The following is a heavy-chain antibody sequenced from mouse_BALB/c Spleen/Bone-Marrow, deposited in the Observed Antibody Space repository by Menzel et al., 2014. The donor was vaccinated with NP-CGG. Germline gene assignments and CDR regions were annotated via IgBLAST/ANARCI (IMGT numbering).Heavy chain of an antibody. CDR3: TRSRYGDY. V-gene: IGHV1-18*01. Sequence: LQQSGPELVKPGASVKISCKTSGYTLTDYTMHWVKQSHGKSLEWIGHINPNIGGTNYNQKFKGKATLTLDKSSRTAYMELRSLTSEDSAVYYCTRSRYGDYWGQGTTLTVSS. CDR2: INPNIGGT. D-gene: IGHD2-14*01. CDR1: GYTLTDYT. J-gene: IGHJ2*01.